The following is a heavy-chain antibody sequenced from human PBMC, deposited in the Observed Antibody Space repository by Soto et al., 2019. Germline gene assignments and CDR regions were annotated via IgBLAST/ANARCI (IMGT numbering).Heavy chain of an antibody. J-gene: IGHJ4*01. D-gene: IGHD5-12*01. Sequence: EVQLVESGGGLVKPGRSLRLSCTAAGFTCGDYAMTWFRQAPGKGLEWEGFIRSKAYGGTTEYDASVKGRFTISRDDSKSIAYLKMNSLITEDTAVYYCTRERYGYNLYYFDYWGQGTMVTVSS. V-gene: IGHV3-49*05. CDR1: GFTCGDYA. CDR3: TRERYGYNLYYFDY. CDR2: IRSKAYGGTT.